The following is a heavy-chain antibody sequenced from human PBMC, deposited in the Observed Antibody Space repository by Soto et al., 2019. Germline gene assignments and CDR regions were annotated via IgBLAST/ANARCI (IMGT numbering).Heavy chain of an antibody. CDR2: ISSSGSTI. J-gene: IGHJ4*02. Sequence: PGGSLRLSCAASGFTFSSYEMNWVRQAPGKGLEWVSYISSSGSTIYYADSVKGRFTISRDNAKNSLYLQMNSLRAEDTAVYYCASQGQYYDILTGYYNFDYWGQGTQVTVSS. V-gene: IGHV3-48*03. D-gene: IGHD3-9*01. CDR3: ASQGQYYDILTGYYNFDY. CDR1: GFTFSSYE.